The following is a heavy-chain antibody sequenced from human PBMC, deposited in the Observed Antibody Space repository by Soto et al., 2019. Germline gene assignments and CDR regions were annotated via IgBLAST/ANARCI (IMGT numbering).Heavy chain of an antibody. CDR1: GYSFTSYW. Sequence: GESLKISCKGSGYSFTSYWISWVRQMPGKGLEWMGRIDPSDSYTNYSPSFQGHVTISAGKSISTAYLQWSSLKASDTAMYYCARLQSPKYYYYYYGMDVWGQGTTVTVSS. V-gene: IGHV5-10-1*01. J-gene: IGHJ6*02. D-gene: IGHD4-4*01. CDR2: IDPSDSYT. CDR3: ARLQSPKYYYYYYGMDV.